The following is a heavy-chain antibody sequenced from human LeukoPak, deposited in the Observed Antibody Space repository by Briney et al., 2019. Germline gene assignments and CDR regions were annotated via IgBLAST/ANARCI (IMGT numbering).Heavy chain of an antibody. J-gene: IGHJ4*02. V-gene: IGHV4-31*03. CDR3: AGLSSGSLLGNY. Sequence: SQTLSLTCSVSGSSINTDGFYWTWLRQHPGRGLEWIGYIYYTGSAYYNPSLQSRVSISVDTSTNQFSLKLSSVTAADTAVYYCAGLSSGSLLGNYWGQETLVTVSS. CDR2: IYYTGSA. CDR1: GSSINTDGFY. D-gene: IGHD6-19*01.